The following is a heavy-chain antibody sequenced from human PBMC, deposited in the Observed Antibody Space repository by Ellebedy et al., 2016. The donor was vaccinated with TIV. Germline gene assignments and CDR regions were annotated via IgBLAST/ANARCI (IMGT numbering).Heavy chain of an antibody. Sequence: GGSLRLSCAASEFTFTRYSMNWVRQAPGKGLEWVSYISGSGTTIYDADSVKGRFTISRDNAKNSLYLQMNSLRAEDTAVYYCARARYYGPGSYPHPLDYWGQGTLVTVSS. CDR1: EFTFTRYS. D-gene: IGHD3-10*01. CDR3: ARARYYGPGSYPHPLDY. V-gene: IGHV3-48*04. CDR2: ISGSGTTI. J-gene: IGHJ4*02.